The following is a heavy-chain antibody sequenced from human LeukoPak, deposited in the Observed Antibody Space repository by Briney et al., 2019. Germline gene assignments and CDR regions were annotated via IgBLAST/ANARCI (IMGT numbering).Heavy chain of an antibody. V-gene: IGHV3-74*01. D-gene: IGHD1-26*01. CDR3: ARGRSGSYFDY. CDR1: GFTFSSYW. Sequence: GGSLRLSCAASGFTFSSYWMHWVRQAPGKGLVWVSRINTDGSSTSYADSVKGRFTISRDNAKNTLYLQMNSLRAEDTAVYYCARGRSGSYFDYWGQGTLVTVSS. CDR2: INTDGSST. J-gene: IGHJ4*02.